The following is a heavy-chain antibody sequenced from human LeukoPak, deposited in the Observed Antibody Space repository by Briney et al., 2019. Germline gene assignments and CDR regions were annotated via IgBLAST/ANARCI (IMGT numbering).Heavy chain of an antibody. CDR1: GGSISSHY. D-gene: IGHD3-3*01. V-gene: IGHV4-59*11. CDR3: ARAGYDFWSGYPDSMDV. Sequence: PSETLSLTCTVSGGSISSHYWSWIRQPPGKGLEWIGYIYYSGSTNYNPSLKSRVTISVDTSKNQFSLKLSSVTAADTAVYYCARAGYDFWSGYPDSMDVWGKGTTVTVSS. J-gene: IGHJ6*03. CDR2: IYYSGST.